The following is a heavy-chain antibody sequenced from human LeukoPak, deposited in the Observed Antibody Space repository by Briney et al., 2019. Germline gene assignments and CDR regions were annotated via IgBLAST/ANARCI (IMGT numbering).Heavy chain of an antibody. D-gene: IGHD6-13*01. CDR2: FYTSGST. Sequence: PSQTLSLTCTVSGGSISSGSYYWSWIRQPAGKGLEWIGRFYTSGSTNYNPSLKSRVTISVDTSKNQFSLKLSSVTAADTAVYYCAREGYSSSYFDYWGQGTLVTVSS. V-gene: IGHV4-61*02. CDR1: GGSISSGSYY. CDR3: AREGYSSSYFDY. J-gene: IGHJ4*02.